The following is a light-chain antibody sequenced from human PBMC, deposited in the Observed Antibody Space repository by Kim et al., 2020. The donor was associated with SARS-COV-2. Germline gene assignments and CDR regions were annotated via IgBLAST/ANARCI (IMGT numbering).Light chain of an antibody. V-gene: IGLV3-1*01. CDR3: QAWDSSTAV. Sequence: SYELTQPPSVSMSPGQTASITCSGDKLGDKYACWYQQKPGQSPVLVIYQDSKRPSGIPERFSGSNSGSTATLTISGTQAMDEADYYCQAWDSSTAVFGTGTKVTVL. J-gene: IGLJ1*01. CDR2: QDS. CDR1: KLGDKY.